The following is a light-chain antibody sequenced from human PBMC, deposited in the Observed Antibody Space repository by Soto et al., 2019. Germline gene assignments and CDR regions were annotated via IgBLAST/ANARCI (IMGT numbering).Light chain of an antibody. CDR3: SSYTNSRKV. Sequence: QSALTQPASVFGSPGQSITISCTGTSSDVGGYNYVSWYQHHPGKAPKLLIYEVSNRPSGVSNRFSASKSANTASLTISGLQSEDEADYYCSSYTNSRKVFGTGTKLTVL. V-gene: IGLV2-14*01. CDR2: EVS. CDR1: SSDVGGYNY. J-gene: IGLJ1*01.